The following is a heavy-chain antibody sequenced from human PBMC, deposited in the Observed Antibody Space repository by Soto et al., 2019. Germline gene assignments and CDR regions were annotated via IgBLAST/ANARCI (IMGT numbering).Heavy chain of an antibody. CDR1: GGSISSGGYY. Sequence: QVQLQESGPGLVKPSQTLSLTCPVSGGSISSGGYYWSWIRQHPGKGLEWIGYIYYNGSTYYNPSRKCRLTISVDTSNDQLSQKLSSVPSVCTGMYYSASYVPRQLLYSDGFSDIWGQGTLVTVSS. D-gene: IGHD5-18*01. J-gene: IGHJ4*02. CDR2: IYYNGST. CDR3: ASYVPRQLLYSDGFSDI. V-gene: IGHV4-31*03.